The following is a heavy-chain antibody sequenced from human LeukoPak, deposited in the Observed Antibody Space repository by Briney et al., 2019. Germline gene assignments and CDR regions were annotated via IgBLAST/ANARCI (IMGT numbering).Heavy chain of an antibody. V-gene: IGHV3-23*01. Sequence: PGGSLRLSCAASGFTYGTYAVSWVRQAPGKGLDWVSAISDNGAATYYADSVKGRFTISRDNSKNTLYLQMNSLRAEDTAVYYCAREYYGPEGYYYGMDVWGQGTTVTVSS. D-gene: IGHD3-10*01. CDR1: GFTYGTYA. CDR2: ISDNGAAT. J-gene: IGHJ6*02. CDR3: AREYYGPEGYYYGMDV.